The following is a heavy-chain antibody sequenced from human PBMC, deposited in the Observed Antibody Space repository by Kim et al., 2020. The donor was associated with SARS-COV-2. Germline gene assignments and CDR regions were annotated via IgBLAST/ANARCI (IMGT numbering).Heavy chain of an antibody. V-gene: IGHV1-69*04. D-gene: IGHD3-10*01. CDR1: GGTFSSYA. CDR3: ARVRDYGHFWDY. Sequence: SVKVSCKASGGTFSSYAISWVRQAPGQGLEWMGRIIPILGIANYAQKFQGRVTITADKSTSTAYMELSSLRSEDTAVYYCARVRDYGHFWDYWGQGTLVTVSS. J-gene: IGHJ4*02. CDR2: IIPILGIA.